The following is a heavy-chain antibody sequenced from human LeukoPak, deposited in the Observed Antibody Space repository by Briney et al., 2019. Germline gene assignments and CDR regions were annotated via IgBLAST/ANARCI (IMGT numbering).Heavy chain of an antibody. D-gene: IGHD2-2*01. CDR2: TYYRSNWYN. J-gene: IGHJ5*02. CDR1: GDSVSSYSAA. Sequence: SQTLSLTCAISGDSVSSYSAAWNWIRQSPSRGLEWLGRTYYRSNWYNDYAVSVKSRITINPDTSKNQFSLQLNSVTPEDTAVYYCARGRYCSSTSCYHWFDPWGQGTLVTVSS. V-gene: IGHV6-1*01. CDR3: ARGRYCSSTSCYHWFDP.